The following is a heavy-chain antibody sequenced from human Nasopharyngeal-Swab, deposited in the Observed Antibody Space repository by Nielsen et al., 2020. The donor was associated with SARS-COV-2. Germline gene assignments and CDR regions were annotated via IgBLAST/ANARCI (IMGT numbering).Heavy chain of an antibody. J-gene: IGHJ4*02. CDR2: ISDSSSII. CDR3: ARDLIRSGIAAAGTSGSFDY. Sequence: GRQAPGKALEWVSYISDSSSIIYYTNSVKGRFTISRDNAKNSLYLQMNSLRAEDTAVYYCARDLIRSGIAAAGTSGSFDYWGQGTLVTVSS. V-gene: IGHV3-48*04. D-gene: IGHD6-13*01.